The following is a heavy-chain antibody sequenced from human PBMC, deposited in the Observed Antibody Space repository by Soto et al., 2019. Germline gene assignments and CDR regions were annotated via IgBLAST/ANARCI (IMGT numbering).Heavy chain of an antibody. CDR2: IYYSGST. D-gene: IGHD3-16*01. CDR3: ASNLGAVAAYGMDV. J-gene: IGHJ6*02. CDR1: GGSISRGGYY. V-gene: IGHV4-31*03. Sequence: SETLSLTCTVSGGSISRGGYYWSWIRQHPGKGLEWIGYIYYSGSTYYNPSLKSRVTISVDTSKNQFSLKLSSVTAADTAVYYCASNLGAVAAYGMDVWGQGTTVTVSS.